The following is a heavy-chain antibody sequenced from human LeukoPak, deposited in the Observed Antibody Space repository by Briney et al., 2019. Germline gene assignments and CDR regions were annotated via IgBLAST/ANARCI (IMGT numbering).Heavy chain of an antibody. CDR1: GGSISSSNW. V-gene: IGHV4-4*02. CDR3: ASYCSGGSCYEPYFDY. J-gene: IGHJ4*02. Sequence: SETLSLTCAVSGGSISSSNWWSWVCQPPGKGLEWIGEIFPSGSTNYNPSLKSRVTISIDKSENQFSLKLSSVTAADTAVYYCASYCSGGSCYEPYFDYWGQGTLVTVSS. D-gene: IGHD2-15*01. CDR2: IFPSGST.